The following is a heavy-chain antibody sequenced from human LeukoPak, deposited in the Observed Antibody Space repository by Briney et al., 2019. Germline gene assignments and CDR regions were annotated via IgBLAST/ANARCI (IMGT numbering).Heavy chain of an antibody. D-gene: IGHD1-1*01. CDR3: ASGAPGQLELPFDY. CDR2: ISSSSSTM. Sequence: AGSLRLSCAASGFTFSSYSMNWVRQAPGKGLEWVSYISSSSSTMYYADSVKGRFTISRDNAKNSLYLQMNSLRAEDTAVYYCASGAPGQLELPFDYWGQGTLVTVSS. J-gene: IGHJ4*02. CDR1: GFTFSSYS. V-gene: IGHV3-48*04.